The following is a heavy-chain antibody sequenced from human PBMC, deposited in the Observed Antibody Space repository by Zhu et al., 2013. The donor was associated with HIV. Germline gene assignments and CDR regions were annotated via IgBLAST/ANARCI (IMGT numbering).Heavy chain of an antibody. CDR3: ARDLGAVGGTTGYGLDV. CDR1: GGSFYTYA. V-gene: IGHV1-69*01. CDR2: IIPDLGMA. Sequence: QVQLVQSGAEVKKPGSSVKVSCKASGGSFYTYAVNWVRQAPGQGLEWMGGIIPDLGMANYPQRLQGRVTISADVSTGTAYMELSRLTSEDTALYYCARDLGAVGGTTGYGLDVWGQGTSSHRL. J-gene: IGHJ6*02. D-gene: IGHD3-16*01.